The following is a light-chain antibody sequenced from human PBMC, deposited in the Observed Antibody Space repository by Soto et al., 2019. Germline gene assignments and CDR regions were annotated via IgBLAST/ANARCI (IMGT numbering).Light chain of an antibody. CDR2: GNS. V-gene: IGLV1-40*01. Sequence: QSVLTQPPSVSGAPGQRVTISCTGSSSNIGAGYDVHWYQQLPGTAPKLLIYGNSNRPSGVPDRFSGSKSGTSASLAITGLQAEDEADYYCQSYDSSLSAHVVCGGVTKLTVL. J-gene: IGLJ2*01. CDR1: SSNIGAGYD. CDR3: QSYDSSLSAHVV.